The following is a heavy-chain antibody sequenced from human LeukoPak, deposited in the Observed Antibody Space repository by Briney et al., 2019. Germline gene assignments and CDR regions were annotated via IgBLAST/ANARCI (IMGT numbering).Heavy chain of an antibody. D-gene: IGHD1-26*01. CDR2: INSDGRRT. V-gene: IGHV3-74*01. CDR1: GFTFTNYG. CDR3: ARNYNGMSY. Sequence: GGSLRLSCVASGFTFTNYGMMWVRQAPGKGLVWVSYINSDGRRTTYADSVEGRFTISRDNAKNTLYLQMNSLRAEDTAMYYCARNYNGMSYWGQGTLVIVSS. J-gene: IGHJ4*02.